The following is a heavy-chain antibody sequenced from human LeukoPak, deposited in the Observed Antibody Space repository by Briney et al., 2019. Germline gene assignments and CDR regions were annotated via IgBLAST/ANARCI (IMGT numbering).Heavy chain of an antibody. Sequence: GGSLRLSCAASGFTFSSYSMNWVRQAPGKGLEWISYIGISSGNTKYADSVKGRFTISGDKAKNSVYLQMNSLRVEDTAVYYCARDTEYAFDNWGQGTLVTVSS. J-gene: IGHJ4*02. CDR2: IGISSGNT. CDR1: GFTFSSYS. CDR3: ARDTEYAFDN. D-gene: IGHD2-2*01. V-gene: IGHV3-48*01.